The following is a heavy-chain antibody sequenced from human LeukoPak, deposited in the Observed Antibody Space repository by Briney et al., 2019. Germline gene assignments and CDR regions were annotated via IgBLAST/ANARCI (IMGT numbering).Heavy chain of an antibody. Sequence: SETLFLTCTVSGGSISSGGYYWSWIRQPPGKGLEWIGYIYYSGSTNYNPSLKSRVTISVDTSKNQFSLKLSSVTAADTAVYYCARVGFGTYYDFWSGYYFDYWGQGTLVTVSS. V-gene: IGHV4-61*08. CDR3: ARVGFGTYYDFWSGYYFDY. J-gene: IGHJ4*02. D-gene: IGHD3-3*01. CDR1: GGSISSGGYY. CDR2: IYYSGST.